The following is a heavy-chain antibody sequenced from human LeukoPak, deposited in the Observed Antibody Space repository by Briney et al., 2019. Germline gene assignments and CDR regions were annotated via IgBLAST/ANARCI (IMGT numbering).Heavy chain of an antibody. CDR2: IYYSGST. CDR3: ARGNIVVVPAAILSSQFGP. V-gene: IGHV4-39*07. J-gene: IGHJ5*02. D-gene: IGHD2-2*02. CDR1: GGSISSSSYY. Sequence: SETLSLTCTVSGGSISSSSYYWGWIRQPPGKGLEWIGSIYYSGSTYYSPSLKSRVTISVDTSKNQFSLKLSSVTAADTAVYYCARGNIVVVPAAILSSQFGPWGQGTLVTVSS.